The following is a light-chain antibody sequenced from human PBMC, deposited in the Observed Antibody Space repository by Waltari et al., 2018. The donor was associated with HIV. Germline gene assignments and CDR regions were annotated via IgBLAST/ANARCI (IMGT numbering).Light chain of an antibody. Sequence: IVLTQSPVTLSLSPGERATLSCRASQSVNNNYLAWYQQKPGQAPRLLIHGASTRATGIPDRFSGSGSGTDFTLTISRLEPEDFAVYYCHQYGTSSDSFGQGTKLEIK. CDR1: QSVNNNY. J-gene: IGKJ2*03. V-gene: IGKV3-20*01. CDR3: HQYGTSSDS. CDR2: GAS.